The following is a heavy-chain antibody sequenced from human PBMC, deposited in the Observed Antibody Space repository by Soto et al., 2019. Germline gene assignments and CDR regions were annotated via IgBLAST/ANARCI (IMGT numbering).Heavy chain of an antibody. J-gene: IGHJ4*02. CDR2: IYYSGST. V-gene: IGHV4-59*08. D-gene: IGHD3-22*01. CDR1: GGSISSYY. CDR3: ARLGEDSSGRLLDY. Sequence: PSETLSLTCTVSGGSISSYYWSWIRQPPGKGLEWIGYIYYSGSTNYNPSLKSRVTISVDTSKNQFSLKLSSVTAADTAVYYCARLGEDSSGRLLDYWGQGTLVTV.